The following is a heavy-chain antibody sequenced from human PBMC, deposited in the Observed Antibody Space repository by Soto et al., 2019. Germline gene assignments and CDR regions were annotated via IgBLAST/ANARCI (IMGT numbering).Heavy chain of an antibody. CDR3: ARGGDCGGDCYIDD. V-gene: IGHV3-66*01. CDR1: GFTVSNNY. Sequence: GSLRLSCAAFGFTVSNNYMTWVRQAPGKGLEWVSVMDSGGAKSYADSVKGRFTISRDNSKNTVSLEMDNLGAEDTAVYFCARGGDCGGDCYIDDWGLGIMVTVSS. D-gene: IGHD2-21*01. J-gene: IGHJ4*02. CDR2: MDSGGAK.